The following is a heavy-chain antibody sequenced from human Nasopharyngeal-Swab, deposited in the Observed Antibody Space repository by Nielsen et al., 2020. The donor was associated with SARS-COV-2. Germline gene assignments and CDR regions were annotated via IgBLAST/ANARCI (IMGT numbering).Heavy chain of an antibody. D-gene: IGHD6-19*01. Sequence: GGSLRLSCAASGFTFSNAWMSWVRQAPGKGLEWVGRIKSKTDGGTTDYAAPVKGRFTISRDDSKNTLYLQMNSLKTEDTAVYYCTTTQWLDRLFDYWGQGTLVIVSS. V-gene: IGHV3-15*01. J-gene: IGHJ4*02. CDR3: TTTQWLDRLFDY. CDR2: IKSKTDGGTT. CDR1: GFTFSNAW.